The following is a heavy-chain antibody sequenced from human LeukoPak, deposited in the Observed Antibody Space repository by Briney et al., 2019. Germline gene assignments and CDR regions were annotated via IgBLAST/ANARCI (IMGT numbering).Heavy chain of an antibody. CDR3: AIIMIRYCSSTSCWGDWFDP. CDR2: INPNSGGS. D-gene: IGHD2-2*01. V-gene: IGHV1-2*06. CDR1: GYTFTDYY. J-gene: IGHJ5*02. Sequence: GASVKVSCKASGYTFTDYYMHWVRQAPGQGLEWMGRINPNSGGSNYAQEFQGRVTMTRDTSISTAYMELSRLRSDDTAVYYCAIIMIRYCSSTSCWGDWFDPWGQGTLVTVSS.